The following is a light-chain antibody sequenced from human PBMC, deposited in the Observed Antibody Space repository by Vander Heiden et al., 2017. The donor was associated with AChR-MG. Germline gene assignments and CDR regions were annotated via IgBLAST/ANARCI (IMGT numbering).Light chain of an antibody. J-gene: IGLJ2*01. CDR2: KDS. CDR3: QSADKSGTYVV. CDR1: ALPEQY. V-gene: IGLV3-25*03. Sequence: SYELTQPPSVSVSPGQTARITCSGDALPEQYAYWYQQKPGQAPVLVIYKDSERPSGIPERFSGSSSGTTVTLIISGVQAEDEADYYCQSADKSGTYVVFGGGTKLTVL.